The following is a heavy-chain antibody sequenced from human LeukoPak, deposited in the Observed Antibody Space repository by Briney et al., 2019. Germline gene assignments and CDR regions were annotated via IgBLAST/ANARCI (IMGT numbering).Heavy chain of an antibody. D-gene: IGHD4-11*01. Sequence: GGSLRLSCAASGITFCRFGMLWMRQAPGKGLEWVAFIWYDGSNKYYADSVKGRFTISRDNSKSTLYLQMNSLRVEDTAVYYFARDRTVTARPFTRCGQATLVTVSS. V-gene: IGHV3-33*01. CDR2: IWYDGSNK. J-gene: IGHJ4*01. CDR3: ARDRTVTARPFTR. CDR1: GITFCRFG.